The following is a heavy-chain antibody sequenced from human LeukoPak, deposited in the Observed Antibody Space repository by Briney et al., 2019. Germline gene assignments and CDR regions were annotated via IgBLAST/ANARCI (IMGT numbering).Heavy chain of an antibody. D-gene: IGHD4-17*01. J-gene: IGHJ4*02. CDR1: GITVSDNY. Sequence: GGSLRLSCAASGITVSDNYMSWVRQTPGKGLEWVSTLYPAGDTYFADSVRGRFTTSRDISKNTVYLQMGSLRAEDTAVYFCARVHFPYGDFDYWGQGALVTVSS. CDR2: LYPAGDT. V-gene: IGHV3-53*01. CDR3: ARVHFPYGDFDY.